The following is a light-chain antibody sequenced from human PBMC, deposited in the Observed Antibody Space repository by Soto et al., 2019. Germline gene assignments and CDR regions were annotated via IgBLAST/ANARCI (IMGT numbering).Light chain of an antibody. CDR2: DAS. V-gene: IGKV3-11*01. Sequence: IVLTQSPATLSLSPGERATLSCRASQSVSSDLAWYQQNPGQAPRLLIYDASNRATGIPARFSGSGSGTAFTLTISSLEPADFAVYYCQQRSNWPPTFGGGTKVEIK. J-gene: IGKJ4*02. CDR1: QSVSSD. CDR3: QQRSNWPPT.